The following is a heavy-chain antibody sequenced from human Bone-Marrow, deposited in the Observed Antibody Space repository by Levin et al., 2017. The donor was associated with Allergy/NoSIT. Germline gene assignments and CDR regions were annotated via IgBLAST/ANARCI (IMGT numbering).Heavy chain of an antibody. V-gene: IGHV4-4*07. Sequence: PSETLSLTCSVSGGSLFSYYWTWIRQPAGRGLEWIGRVYASGKTTYNPSLKSRLSMSIDTSKNHFSLKLSSVTAADTAVYYCARVRFMGHFNSSGYYFDSWGQGTQVIVSS. D-gene: IGHD3-22*01. CDR3: ARVRFMGHFNSSGYYFDS. J-gene: IGHJ4*02. CDR2: VYASGKT. CDR1: GGSLFSYY.